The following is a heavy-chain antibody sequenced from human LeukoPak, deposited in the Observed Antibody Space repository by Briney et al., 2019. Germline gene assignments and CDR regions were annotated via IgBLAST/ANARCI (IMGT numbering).Heavy chain of an antibody. CDR1: GGSFSGYY. D-gene: IGHD3-9*01. CDR3: AGRPIRYFDWFGNWFDP. CDR2: INHSGST. J-gene: IGHJ5*02. Sequence: SETLSLTCAVYGGSFSGYYWSWIRQPPGKGLEWIGEINHSGSTNYNPSLKSRVTISVDTSKNQFSLKLSSVTAADTAVYYCAGRPIRYFDWFGNWFDPWGQGTLVTVSS. V-gene: IGHV4-34*01.